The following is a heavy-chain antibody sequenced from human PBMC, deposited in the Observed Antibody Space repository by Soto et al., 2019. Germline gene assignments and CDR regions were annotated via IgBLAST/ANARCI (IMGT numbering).Heavy chain of an antibody. V-gene: IGHV1-2*02. CDR1: GYPVTAYY. D-gene: IGHD3-3*01. J-gene: IGHJ3*02. Sequence: QLHLVQSGAVVKKPGASVTVSCSASGYPVTAYYMHWVRQAPGRGLEWMGGINPATGAAKYTQTFQGRVTMTRDTSTSKVFKELGGLTSKDTAVFYCARGGGVGVAGSAAFDMWGQGTLVTVSS. CDR2: INPATGAA. CDR3: ARGGGVGVAGSAAFDM.